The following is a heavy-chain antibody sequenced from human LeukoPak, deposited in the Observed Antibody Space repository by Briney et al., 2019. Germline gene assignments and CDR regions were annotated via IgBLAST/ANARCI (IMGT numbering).Heavy chain of an antibody. J-gene: IGHJ4*02. CDR3: AKVWEQWLVHGGFDY. V-gene: IGHV3-23*01. D-gene: IGHD6-19*01. CDR2: VSGSGGST. Sequence: GGSLRLSCAASGFTFSNYAMSWVRQAPGKGLEWVSAVSGSGGSTYYAESVKGRFTISRDNSKNTLYLQMNSLRAEDTAVYYCAKVWEQWLVHGGFDYWGQGTLVTVSS. CDR1: GFTFSNYA.